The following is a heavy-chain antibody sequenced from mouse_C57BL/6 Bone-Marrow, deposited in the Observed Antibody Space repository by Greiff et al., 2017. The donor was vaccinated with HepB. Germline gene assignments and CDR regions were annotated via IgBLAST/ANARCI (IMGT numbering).Heavy chain of an antibody. V-gene: IGHV5-4*03. Sequence: EVMLVESGGGLVKPGGSLKLSCAASGFTFSSYAMSWVRQTPEKRLEWVATISDGGSYTYYPDNVKGRFTISRDNAKNNLYLQMSHLKSEDTAMYYCARVITTVVYFDYWGQGTTLTVSS. CDR1: GFTFSSYA. D-gene: IGHD1-1*01. J-gene: IGHJ2*01. CDR2: ISDGGSYT. CDR3: ARVITTVVYFDY.